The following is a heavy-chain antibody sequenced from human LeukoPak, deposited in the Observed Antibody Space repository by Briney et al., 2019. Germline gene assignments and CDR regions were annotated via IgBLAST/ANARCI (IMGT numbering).Heavy chain of an antibody. Sequence: GSLRLSCAASEFTFSDYYMSWIRQAPGKGLEYVSGISSNGVATYYANSVKGRFTISRDNSKNTLYLQMASLRAEDMAVYYCARRFASIEFFSDYWGQGALVTVSS. V-gene: IGHV3-64*01. J-gene: IGHJ4*02. CDR1: EFTFSDYY. D-gene: IGHD2-21*01. CDR3: ARRFASIEFFSDY. CDR2: ISSNGVAT.